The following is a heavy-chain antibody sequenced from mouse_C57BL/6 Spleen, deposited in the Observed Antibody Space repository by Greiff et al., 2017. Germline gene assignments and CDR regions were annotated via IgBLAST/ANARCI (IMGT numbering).Heavy chain of an antibody. CDR3: ARQDGNEDAMDY. Sequence: VQLQQSGAELVRPGASVKLSCKASGYTFTDYYINWVKQRPGQGLEWIARIYPGSGNTYYNEKFKGKATLTAEKSSSTAYMQLSSLTSEDSAVYFCARQDGNEDAMDYWGQGTSVTVSS. V-gene: IGHV1-76*01. D-gene: IGHD2-1*01. CDR1: GYTFTDYY. CDR2: IYPGSGNT. J-gene: IGHJ4*01.